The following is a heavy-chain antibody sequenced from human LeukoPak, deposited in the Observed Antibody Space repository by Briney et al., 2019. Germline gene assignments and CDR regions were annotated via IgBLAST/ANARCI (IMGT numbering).Heavy chain of an antibody. V-gene: IGHV3-21*01. D-gene: IGHD5-24*01. J-gene: IGHJ4*02. CDR1: GFTVSSNY. Sequence: GGSLRLSCAASGFTVSSNYMSWVRQAPGKGLEWVSSISSSSSYIYYADSVKGRFTISRDNAKNSLYLQMNSLRAEDTAVYYCARGMPGDGYNGKFDYWGQGTLVTVSS. CDR3: ARGMPGDGYNGKFDY. CDR2: ISSSSSYI.